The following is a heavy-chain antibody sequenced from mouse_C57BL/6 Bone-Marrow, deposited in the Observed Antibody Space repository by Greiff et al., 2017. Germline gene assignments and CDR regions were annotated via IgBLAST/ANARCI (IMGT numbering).Heavy chain of an antibody. V-gene: IGHV1-82*01. CDR1: GYAFSSSW. J-gene: IGHJ3*01. D-gene: IGHD3-2*02. CDR2: IYPGDGDT. CDR3: ASPRQLRLSFAY. Sequence: QVQLQQSGPERVKPGASVKISCKASGYAFSSSWMNWVKQRPGKGLEWIGRIYPGDGDTNYNGKFKGKATLTADKSSSTAYMQLSSLTSEDSAVYLCASPRQLRLSFAYWGQGTLVTVSA.